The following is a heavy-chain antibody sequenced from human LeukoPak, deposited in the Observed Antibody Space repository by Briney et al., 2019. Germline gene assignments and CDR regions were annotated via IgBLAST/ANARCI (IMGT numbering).Heavy chain of an antibody. Sequence: PSKTLSLTCTVSGGSISSYYWSWIRQPPGKGLEWIGYIYYSGSTNYNPSLKSRVTISVDTSKNQFSLKLSSVTAADTAVYYCARGASGWYEGGNWFDPWGRGTLVTVSS. J-gene: IGHJ5*02. D-gene: IGHD6-19*01. V-gene: IGHV4-59*01. CDR2: IYYSGST. CDR1: GGSISSYY. CDR3: ARGASGWYEGGNWFDP.